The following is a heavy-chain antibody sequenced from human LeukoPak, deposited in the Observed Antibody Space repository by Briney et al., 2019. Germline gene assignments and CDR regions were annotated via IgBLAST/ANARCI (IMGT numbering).Heavy chain of an antibody. CDR2: IKSKTDGGTT. J-gene: IGHJ4*02. Sequence: GGSLRLSCAASGFPFSNAWMSWVRQAPGKGLEWVGRIKSKTDGGTTDYAAPVKGRFTISRDDSKNTLYLQMNSLKTEDTAVYYCTTDFVVVTADPAGYWGQGTLVTVSS. CDR1: GFPFSNAW. D-gene: IGHD2-21*02. CDR3: TTDFVVVTADPAGY. V-gene: IGHV3-15*01.